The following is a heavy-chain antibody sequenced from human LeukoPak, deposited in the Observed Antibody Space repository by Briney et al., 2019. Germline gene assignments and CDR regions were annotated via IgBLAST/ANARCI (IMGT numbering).Heavy chain of an antibody. CDR1: GGSISSYY. Sequence: SETLSLTCTVSGGSISSYYWSWIRQPPGKGLEWIGYIYYSGSTNYNPSLKSRVTISVDTSKNQFSLKLSSVTAADTAVYYCARETKIGYSSSPFDPWGQGTLVTVSS. CDR2: IYYSGST. CDR3: ARETKIGYSSSPFDP. V-gene: IGHV4-59*01. J-gene: IGHJ5*02. D-gene: IGHD6-13*01.